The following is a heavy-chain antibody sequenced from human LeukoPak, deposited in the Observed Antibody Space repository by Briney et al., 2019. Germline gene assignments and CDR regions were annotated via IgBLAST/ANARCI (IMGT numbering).Heavy chain of an antibody. J-gene: IGHJ3*02. Sequence: GGSLRLSCAASGFTFSAYNMNWVRRTPGKGLEWVSSITTSSSYMFYADSVRGRFTISRDNAENSLYLQMNSLRDEDTAVYYCAANRPHHAFDIWGQGTMVTVSS. CDR1: GFTFSAYN. CDR3: AANRPHHAFDI. V-gene: IGHV3-21*01. CDR2: ITTSSSYM.